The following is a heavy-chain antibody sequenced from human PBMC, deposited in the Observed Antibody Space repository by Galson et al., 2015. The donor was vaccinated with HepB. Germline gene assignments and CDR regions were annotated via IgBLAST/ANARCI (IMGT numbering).Heavy chain of an antibody. CDR1: GFIFRHHA. D-gene: IGHD3-16*01. Sequence: SLRLSCAGSGFIFRHHAMAWTRQAPGKGLEWVSGINGRGSTRSYSDAVKGRFSISRDNSKDTVFLQVDNLRAEDTAVYYCVKEGSWFGGDWFDPWGQGALVTVS. CDR3: VKEGSWFGGDWFDP. V-gene: IGHV3-23*01. CDR2: INGRGSTR. J-gene: IGHJ5*02.